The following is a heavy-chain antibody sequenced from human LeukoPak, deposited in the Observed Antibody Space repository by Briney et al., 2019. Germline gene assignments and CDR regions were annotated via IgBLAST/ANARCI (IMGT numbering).Heavy chain of an antibody. D-gene: IGHD2-21*01. J-gene: IGHJ4*02. CDR2: IWYDGSDK. CDR1: GYTFSSHG. Sequence: PGRSLRLSCAVSGYTFSSHGMHWVRQAPGKGLEWVAAIWYDGSDKYYADSVKGRFTTSRDNSKNMLYLQMDSLRAEDTALYYCARLWGSVSGYFDYWGQGTLVTVSS. CDR3: ARLWGSVSGYFDY. V-gene: IGHV3-33*01.